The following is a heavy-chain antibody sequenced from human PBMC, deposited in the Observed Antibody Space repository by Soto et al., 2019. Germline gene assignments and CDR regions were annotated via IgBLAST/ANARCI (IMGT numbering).Heavy chain of an antibody. Sequence: PSETLSLTCTVSGGSISSSSYYWGWIRQPPGKGLEWIGSIYYSGSTYYNPSLKSRVTISVDTSKNQFSLKLSSVTAADTAVYYCARSYSSSWGYYYYYYMDVWGKGTTVTVSS. J-gene: IGHJ6*03. D-gene: IGHD6-6*01. CDR1: GGSISSSSYY. CDR2: IYYSGST. V-gene: IGHV4-39*01. CDR3: ARSYSSSWGYYYYYYMDV.